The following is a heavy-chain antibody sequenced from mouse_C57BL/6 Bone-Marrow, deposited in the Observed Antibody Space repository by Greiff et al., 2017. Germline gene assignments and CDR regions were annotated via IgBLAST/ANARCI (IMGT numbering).Heavy chain of an antibody. CDR1: GYTFTSYW. J-gene: IGHJ4*01. V-gene: IGHV1-55*01. D-gene: IGHD3-2*02. CDR3: ARQLRPPYYYAMDY. Sequence: QVQLQQPGAELVKPGASVKMSCKASGYTFTSYWITWVKQRPGQGLEWIGDIYPGSGSTNYNEKFKRKATLTVDTSSSTAYMQLSSLTSEDSAVYYCARQLRPPYYYAMDYWGQGTSVTVSS. CDR2: IYPGSGST.